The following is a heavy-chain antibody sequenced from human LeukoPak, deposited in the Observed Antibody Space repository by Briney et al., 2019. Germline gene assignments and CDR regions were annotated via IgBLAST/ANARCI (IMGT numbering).Heavy chain of an antibody. J-gene: IGHJ4*02. CDR3: ASPRRGSSTSCPGY. CDR2: ISSSSSYI. V-gene: IGHV3-21*01. D-gene: IGHD2-2*01. CDR1: GFTFSSYS. Sequence: GGSLRLSCAASGFTFSSYSMNWVRQAPGKGLEWVSSISSSSSYIYYADSVKGRFTISRDNAKNSLYLQMNSLRAEDTAVYYCASPRRGSSTSCPGYWGQGTLVTVSS.